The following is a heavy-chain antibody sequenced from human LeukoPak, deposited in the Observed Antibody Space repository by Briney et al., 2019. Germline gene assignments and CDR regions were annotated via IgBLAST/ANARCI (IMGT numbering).Heavy chain of an antibody. CDR3: ARGRGYNWNDGGWWFDP. CDR2: IWYDGSNK. V-gene: IGHV3-33*01. CDR1: GFTFSSYG. Sequence: GGSLRLSCAASGFTFSSYGMHWVRQAPGKGLEWVAVIWYDGSNKYYADSVKGRFTISRDNSKNTLCLQMNSLRAEDTAVYYCARGRGYNWNDGGWWFDPWGQGTLVTVSS. D-gene: IGHD1-1*01. J-gene: IGHJ5*02.